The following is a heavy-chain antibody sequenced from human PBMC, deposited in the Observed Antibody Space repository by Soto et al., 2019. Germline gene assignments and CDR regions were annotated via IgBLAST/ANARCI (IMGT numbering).Heavy chain of an antibody. CDR2: IRSSGRTI. Sequence: PGGSLSPSCAASGFTFSGYYMSWIRQAPGKGLEWVSHIRSSGRTIYYADSVKGRFTISRDNAKNSLYLQMNSLRAEDTAVYYCARVGPPSDYWGQGTLVTVSS. V-gene: IGHV3-11*01. CDR3: ARVGPPSDY. CDR1: GFTFSGYY. J-gene: IGHJ4*02.